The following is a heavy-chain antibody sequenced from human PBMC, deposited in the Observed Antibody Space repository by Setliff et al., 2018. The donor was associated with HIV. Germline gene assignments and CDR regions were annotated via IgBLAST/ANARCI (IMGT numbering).Heavy chain of an antibody. J-gene: IGHJ4*02. CDR2: FDPQDGAA. D-gene: IGHD2-2*01. CDR1: GYTLTEVS. Sequence: ASVKVSCKISGYTLTEVSMHWVRQAPGKGLEWMGYFDPQDGAAHYAQRFHGRVTMTRDTSISTAYVELNSLTSNDTAVYYCARGFCSNTSCRGVMDYWGQGTLVTVSS. CDR3: ARGFCSNTSCRGVMDY. V-gene: IGHV1-24*01.